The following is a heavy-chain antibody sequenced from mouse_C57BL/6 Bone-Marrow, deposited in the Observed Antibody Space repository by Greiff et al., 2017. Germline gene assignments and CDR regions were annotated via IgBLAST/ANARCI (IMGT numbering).Heavy chain of an antibody. Sequence: QVQLQQSGAELVRPGTSVKMSCKASGYTFTNYWIGWAKQRPGHGLEWIGDIYPGGGYTNYNEKFKGKATLTADKSSSTAYMQFSSLTSEDSAIYYCARHMQLRLRGWFAYWGQGTLVTVSA. D-gene: IGHD3-2*02. J-gene: IGHJ3*01. V-gene: IGHV1-63*01. CDR3: ARHMQLRLRGWFAY. CDR2: IYPGGGYT. CDR1: GYTFTNYW.